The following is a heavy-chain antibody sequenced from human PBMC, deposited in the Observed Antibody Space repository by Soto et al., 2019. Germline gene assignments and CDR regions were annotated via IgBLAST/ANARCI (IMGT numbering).Heavy chain of an antibody. V-gene: IGHV3-23*01. CDR3: AWNHNWNYKYYYYYGMDV. J-gene: IGHJ6*02. CDR2: ISGSGGST. D-gene: IGHD1-7*01. Sequence: EVQLLESGGGLVQPGGSLRLSCAASGFTFSSYAMSWVRQAPGKGLEWVSAISGSGGSTYYADSVKGRFTISRDNSKKTLDLQMNSLRAEDTAVYYCAWNHNWNYKYYYYYGMDVWGQGTTVTVSS. CDR1: GFTFSSYA.